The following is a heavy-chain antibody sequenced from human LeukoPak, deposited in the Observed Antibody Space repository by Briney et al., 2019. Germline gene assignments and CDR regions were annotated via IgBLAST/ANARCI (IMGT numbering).Heavy chain of an antibody. CDR2: ITSSSYT. CDR3: ARVYGYSYGYYFDY. Sequence: HPGGSVTLLHALYGLTFSDYYMRWIRQPPGRGVGWVSYITSSSYTNYADSVKGRFTISRDNAKKSLYLQMNSLRAEDTAVYYCARVYGYSYGYYFDYWGQGTLVTVSS. D-gene: IGHD5-18*01. V-gene: IGHV3-11*05. J-gene: IGHJ4*02. CDR1: GLTFSDYY.